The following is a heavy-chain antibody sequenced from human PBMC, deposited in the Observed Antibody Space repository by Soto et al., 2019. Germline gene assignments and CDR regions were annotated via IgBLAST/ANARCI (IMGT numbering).Heavy chain of an antibody. CDR3: ARDVSKTTIGVVDS. CDR2: INNGGDIV. D-gene: IGHD3-3*01. V-gene: IGHV3-11*01. J-gene: IGHJ4*02. CDR1: GFTFSDYY. Sequence: VQLVESGGGLVKPGQSLSLSCATSGFTFSDYYMAWIRQAPGKGLEWVGYINNGGDIVHYSDSVKGHFRISRDNTKNSLFLQMTSLRAEDTAIYYCARDVSKTTIGVVDSWGQGALVTVSS.